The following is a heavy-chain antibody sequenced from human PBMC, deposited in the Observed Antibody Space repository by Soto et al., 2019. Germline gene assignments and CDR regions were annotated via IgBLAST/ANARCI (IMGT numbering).Heavy chain of an antibody. CDR1: GFTFTHYA. D-gene: IGHD6-6*01. V-gene: IGHV3-64D*06. CDR3: VKDREDRPLYCFDH. J-gene: IGHJ4*02. CDR2: ISSHGSNT. Sequence: GGSLRLSCSASGFTFTHYALYWVRQAPGKGLEYVSGISSHGSNTYDADSVTGRFTISRDNSKNILYLQMSSLRAEDTAVYYCVKDREDRPLYCFDHWGQGTLVTVSS.